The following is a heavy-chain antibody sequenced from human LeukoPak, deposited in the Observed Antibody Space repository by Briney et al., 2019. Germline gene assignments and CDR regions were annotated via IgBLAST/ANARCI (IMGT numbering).Heavy chain of an antibody. V-gene: IGHV4-59*08. CDR3: AKRVTAAGTNWFDP. J-gene: IGHJ5*02. CDR1: GGSISSHH. CDR2: IYYSGST. D-gene: IGHD6-13*01. Sequence: SETLSLTCTVSGGSISSHHWSWIRQPPGKGLEWIGYIYYSGSTNYNPSLKSRVTISVDTSKNQFSLKLSSVTAADTAVYYCAKRVTAAGTNWFDPWGQGTLVTVSS.